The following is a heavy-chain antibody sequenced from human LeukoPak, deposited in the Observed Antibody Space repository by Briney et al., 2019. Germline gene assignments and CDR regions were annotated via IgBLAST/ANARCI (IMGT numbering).Heavy chain of an antibody. CDR3: ARYGYYYYGMDV. J-gene: IGHJ6*02. Sequence: SETLSLTFTVSGGSISSYYWSWVRQPAGKGLEWIGRIYTSGSTDYNPSLKSRVTMSVDTSKNQFSLKLSSVTAADTAVYYCARYGYYYYGMDVWGQGTTVTVSS. CDR2: IYTSGST. D-gene: IGHD4-17*01. CDR1: GGSISSYY. V-gene: IGHV4-4*07.